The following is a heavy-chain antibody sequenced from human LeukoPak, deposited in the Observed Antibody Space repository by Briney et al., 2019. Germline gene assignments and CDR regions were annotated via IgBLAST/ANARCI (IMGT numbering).Heavy chain of an antibody. D-gene: IGHD4-17*01. J-gene: IGHJ4*02. CDR2: IYYSGGA. Sequence: TSETLSLTCSVSGGSISSNGYYWGWIRQPPGKGLEWIGAIYYSGGAYYNPSPKSRVTISVDTSKNQFSLKVTSVTAADTAVYYCARAYGARPYYYFDYWGQGTLVTVSS. CDR3: ARAYGARPYYYFDY. V-gene: IGHV4-39*01. CDR1: GGSISSNGYY.